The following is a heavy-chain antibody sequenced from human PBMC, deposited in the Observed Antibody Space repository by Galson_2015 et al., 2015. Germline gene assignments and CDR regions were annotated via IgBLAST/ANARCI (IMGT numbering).Heavy chain of an antibody. D-gene: IGHD3-10*01. V-gene: IGHV4-59*01. CDR2: IYNSGSSGST. J-gene: IGHJ4*02. Sequence: SETLSLTCTVSGGSIGSYYWSWVRQPPGKGLEWIGYIYNSGSSGSTSYNPSLKGRATISGDTSKNQLSLKLRSVTAADTATYYCARGPPSYYYFDSWGQGTLVTVS. CDR1: GGSIGSYY. CDR3: ARGPPSYYYFDS.